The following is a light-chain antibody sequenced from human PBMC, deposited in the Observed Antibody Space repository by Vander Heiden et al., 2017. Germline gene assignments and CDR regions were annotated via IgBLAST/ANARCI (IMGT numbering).Light chain of an antibody. J-gene: IGKJ3*01. CDR1: QSLLHSNGYNY. Sequence: DIVMTQSPLSLPVTPGEPASISCRSSQSLLHSNGYNYLDWYLQKPGQSPQLLIYLGSNRASGVPDRFSGSGSGTDFTLKISRVEAENIGVYSCLQDLQTHSFGPGTKVDIK. V-gene: IGKV2-28*01. CDR3: LQDLQTHS. CDR2: LGS.